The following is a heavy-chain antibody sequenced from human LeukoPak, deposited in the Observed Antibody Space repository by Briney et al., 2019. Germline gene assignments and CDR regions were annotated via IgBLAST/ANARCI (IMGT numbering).Heavy chain of an antibody. J-gene: IGHJ4*02. V-gene: IGHV3-48*03. CDR3: ARGISSSYHRHFDY. CDR1: GFTFSSYE. CDR2: IRSIVTSI. D-gene: IGHD6-13*01. Sequence: PGGSLRLSCAASGFTFSSYEMNWVRQAPGKGLEWVSLIRSIVTSIDYVDSVEGRFTISRDNAKNSLYLQMDSLRAEDTAVYYCARGISSSYHRHFDYWGQGILVTVSS.